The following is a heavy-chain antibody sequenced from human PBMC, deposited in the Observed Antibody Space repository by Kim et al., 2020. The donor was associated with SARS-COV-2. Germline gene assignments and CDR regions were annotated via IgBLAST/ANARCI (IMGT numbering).Heavy chain of an antibody. D-gene: IGHD1-26*01. J-gene: IGHJ4*02. Sequence: MKGRFTMSRVNSKNTLYLQMNSLRAEDTTVYYCAKNGVVRSTSGWYIDFWGQGTLVTVSS. CDR3: AKNGVVRSTSGWYIDF. V-gene: IGHV3-23*01.